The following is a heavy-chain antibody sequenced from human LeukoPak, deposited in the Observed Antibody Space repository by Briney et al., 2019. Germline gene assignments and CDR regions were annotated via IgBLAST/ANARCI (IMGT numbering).Heavy chain of an antibody. V-gene: IGHV1-8*03. CDR1: GYTFTSYD. J-gene: IGHJ4*02. CDR3: ARAAGYDPLYYDYVWGSYRYNFDY. D-gene: IGHD3-16*02. CDR2: MNPNSGNT. Sequence: ASVKVSCKASGYTFTSYDINWVRQATGQGLEWMGWMNPNSGNTGYAQKFQGRVTITRNTSISTAYMELSSLRSEDTAVYYCARAAGYDPLYYDYVWGSYRYNFDYWGQGTLVTVSS.